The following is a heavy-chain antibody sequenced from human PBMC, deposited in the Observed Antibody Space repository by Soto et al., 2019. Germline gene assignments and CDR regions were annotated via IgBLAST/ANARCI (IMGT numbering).Heavy chain of an antibody. Sequence: EVQLVESGGGLVKPGGSLRLSCAASGFSFSSYNMNWVRQAPGKGLEWVSSISSGSKNIWYADSVKGRFTISRDNAKNSLFLQMNSLTAEDTAVYYCARDLISGGYRGQGTLVTVSS. D-gene: IGHD3-10*01. CDR1: GFSFSSYN. CDR2: ISSGSKNI. V-gene: IGHV3-21*02. J-gene: IGHJ4*02. CDR3: ARDLISGGY.